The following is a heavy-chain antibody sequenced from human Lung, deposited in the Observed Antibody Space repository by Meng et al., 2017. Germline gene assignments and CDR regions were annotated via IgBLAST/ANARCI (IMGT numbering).Heavy chain of an antibody. V-gene: IGHV4-31*03. CDR1: GGSISSGGYY. CDR3: VGTIGYYYAMAY. CDR2: IYYSGST. Sequence: QVQLQESGPGLVKPSQTLSLTCTVSGGSISSGGYYWSWIRQYPGKGLEWIGYIYYSGSTYYNPSLRTRVTISLDTSKNQFSLKLSSVPAADTAVYYCVGTIGYYYAMAYWGQGTLVTVSS. D-gene: IGHD3-22*01. J-gene: IGHJ4*02.